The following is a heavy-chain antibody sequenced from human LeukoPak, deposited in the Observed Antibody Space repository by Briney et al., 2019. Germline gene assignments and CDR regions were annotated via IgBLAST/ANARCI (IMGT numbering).Heavy chain of an antibody. Sequence: PGGSLRLSCAASGFTFSDYYMSWIRQAPGKGLEWVSYISSSGSTIYYADSVKGRFTISRDTAKNSLYLQMNSLRAEDTAVYYCARDADVVVPAAIHPYYYYGMDVWGQGTTVTVSS. V-gene: IGHV3-11*01. CDR1: GFTFSDYY. CDR2: ISSSGSTI. CDR3: ARDADVVVPAAIHPYYYYGMDV. J-gene: IGHJ6*02. D-gene: IGHD2-2*02.